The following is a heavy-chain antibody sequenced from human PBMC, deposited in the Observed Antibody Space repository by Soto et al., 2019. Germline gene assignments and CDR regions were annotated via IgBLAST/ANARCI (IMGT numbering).Heavy chain of an antibody. J-gene: IGHJ6*02. CDR3: ARGVRFPSSYYYGMDV. CDR1: GYTFTSYD. D-gene: IGHD3-3*01. CDR2: MNPNSGNT. Sequence: ASVKVSCKASGYTFTSYDINWVRQATGQGLEWMGWMNPNSGNTGYAQKFQGRVTMTRNTSISTAYLELSSLRSEDTAVYYCARGVRFPSSYYYGMDVWGQRTTVTVSS. V-gene: IGHV1-8*01.